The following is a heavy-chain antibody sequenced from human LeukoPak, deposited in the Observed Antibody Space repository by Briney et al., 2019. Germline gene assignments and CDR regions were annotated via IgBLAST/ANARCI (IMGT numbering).Heavy chain of an antibody. D-gene: IGHD3-3*01. CDR3: ARVHSIYDFWSGYLDAFDI. CDR2: ISAYNGNT. V-gene: IGHV1-18*01. Sequence: GASVKVSCKASGYTFTSYGISWVRQAPGQGLEWMGWISAYNGNTNYAQKLQGRVTMTTDASTSTAYMELRSLRSDDTAVYYCARVHSIYDFWSGYLDAFDIWGQGTMVTVSS. CDR1: GYTFTSYG. J-gene: IGHJ3*02.